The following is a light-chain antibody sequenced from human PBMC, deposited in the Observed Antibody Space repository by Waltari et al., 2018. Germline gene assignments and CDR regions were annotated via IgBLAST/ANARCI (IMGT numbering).Light chain of an antibody. V-gene: IGKV3-20*01. CDR2: TTS. Sequence: EIVLTQSPCTLSLSPGERAILSCRASQSVSGGYVAWYQQKPGQAPRALIYTTSARATGIPDRFSGSGSGTDFTLTISRLEPEDSAVYYCQTFGDSRTFGQGTKVEI. CDR3: QTFGDSRT. CDR1: QSVSGGY. J-gene: IGKJ1*01.